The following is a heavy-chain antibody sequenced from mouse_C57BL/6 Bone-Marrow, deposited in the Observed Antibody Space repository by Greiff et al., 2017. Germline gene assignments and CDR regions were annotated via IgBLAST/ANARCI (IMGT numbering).Heavy chain of an antibody. CDR2: INPSNGGT. CDR1: GYTFPSYW. D-gene: IGHD1-1*01. CDR3: ARSYYGSRGWYFDV. J-gene: IGHJ1*03. V-gene: IGHV1-53*01. Sequence: QVQLQQPGTELVKPGASVKLSCKASGYTFPSYWMHWVKQRPGQGLEWIGNINPSNGGTNYNEKFKSKATLTVDQSSSTADMPLSSLTSEDSAVYYCARSYYGSRGWYFDVWGTGTTVTVSS.